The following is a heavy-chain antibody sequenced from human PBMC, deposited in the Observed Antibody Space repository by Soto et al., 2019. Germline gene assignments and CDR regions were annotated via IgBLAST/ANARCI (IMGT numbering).Heavy chain of an antibody. CDR2: IYYSGST. J-gene: IGHJ3*02. V-gene: IGHV4-59*01. Sequence: PSETLSLTCTVWGGSISSYYWSWIRQPPGKGLEWIGYIYYSGSTNYNPSLKSRVTISVDTSKNQFSLKLSSVTAADTAVYYCEREGTAMVRDAFDIWGQGTMVPV. CDR3: EREGTAMVRDAFDI. D-gene: IGHD5-18*01. CDR1: GGSISSYY.